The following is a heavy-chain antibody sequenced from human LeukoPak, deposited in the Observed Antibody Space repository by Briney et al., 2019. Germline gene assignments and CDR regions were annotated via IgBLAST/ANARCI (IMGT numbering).Heavy chain of an antibody. CDR3: ARGPYNYYMDV. CDR1: GGSINSHY. Sequence: SKTLSLTCAVSGGSINSHYWSWIRQSPGKGLEWIGYVYYSGSTSYNPSLKSRVTISVDRSKNQFSLKLSSVTAADTAAYYCARGPYNYYMDVWGKGTTVTVSS. V-gene: IGHV4-59*11. CDR2: VYYSGST. J-gene: IGHJ6*03.